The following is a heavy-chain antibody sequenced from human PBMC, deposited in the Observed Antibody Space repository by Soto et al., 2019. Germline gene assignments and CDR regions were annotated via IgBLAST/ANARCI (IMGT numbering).Heavy chain of an antibody. CDR3: ARDKAQEYDFGSGYPHYYYGMDV. J-gene: IGHJ6*02. Sequence: GGSLRLSCAASGFTFSSYSMNWVRQAPGKGLEWVSSISSSSSYIYYADSVKGRFTISRDNAKNSLYLQMNSLRAEDTAVYYCARDKAQEYDFGSGYPHYYYGMDVWGQGTTVTVSS. CDR1: GFTFSSYS. V-gene: IGHV3-21*01. D-gene: IGHD3-3*01. CDR2: ISSSSSYI.